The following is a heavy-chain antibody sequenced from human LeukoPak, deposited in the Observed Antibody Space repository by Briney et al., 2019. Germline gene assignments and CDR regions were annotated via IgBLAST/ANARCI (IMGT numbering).Heavy chain of an antibody. Sequence: GRSLRLSCAASGFTFSSYGMQWVRQAPGKGLEWVAVISYDGSDKYYADSVKGRFTISRDNSKNTLYLQMNSLRAEDTAVYYCAKDYNYGYGYYFDYWGQGTLVTVSS. J-gene: IGHJ4*02. D-gene: IGHD3-10*01. CDR2: ISYDGSDK. CDR1: GFTFSSYG. V-gene: IGHV3-30*18. CDR3: AKDYNYGYGYYFDY.